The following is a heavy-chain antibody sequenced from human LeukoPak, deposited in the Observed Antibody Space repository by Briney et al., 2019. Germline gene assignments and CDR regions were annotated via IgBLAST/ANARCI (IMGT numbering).Heavy chain of an antibody. CDR2: IIPIFGTA. V-gene: IGHV1-69*06. CDR1: GGTFSSYA. Sequence: GASVKVSCKASGGTFSSYAISWVRQAPGQGLEWMGGIIPIFGTANYAQKFQGRVTITADTSTSTAYMELRSLGSDDTAVYYCARAAGWNPSGYWGQGTLVTVSS. D-gene: IGHD1-1*01. J-gene: IGHJ4*02. CDR3: ARAAGWNPSGY.